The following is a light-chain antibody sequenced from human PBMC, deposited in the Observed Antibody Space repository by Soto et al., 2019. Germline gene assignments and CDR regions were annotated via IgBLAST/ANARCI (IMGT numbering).Light chain of an antibody. Sequence: EIGLKHSQATLSLSPWKRATLSCRASQRVSTFLAWYQHKPGQAPRLLIYDASNRATGISDRFRGSGSGTYVTLTLASLQSEAFVVYSGQQYNNCPSVAIGQGTRLEI. CDR1: QRVSTF. J-gene: IGKJ5*01. CDR2: DAS. CDR3: QQYNNCPSVA. V-gene: IGKV3-11*01.